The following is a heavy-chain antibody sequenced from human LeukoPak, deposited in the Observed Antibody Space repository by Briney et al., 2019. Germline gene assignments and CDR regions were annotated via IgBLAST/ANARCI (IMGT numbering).Heavy chain of an antibody. CDR3: AKGLVGADRPPFDY. D-gene: IGHD1-26*01. CDR2: IWNDGNYK. CDR1: GFTFSSYG. Sequence: PGTSLRLSCAASGFTFSSYGMHWVRQAPGKGLEWVAVIWNDGNYKFYSASVKARFSISRDNSEGLLYLQMDSLRVDGTAVYYCAKGLVGADRPPFDYWGQGTLVTVSP. J-gene: IGHJ4*02. V-gene: IGHV3-33*06.